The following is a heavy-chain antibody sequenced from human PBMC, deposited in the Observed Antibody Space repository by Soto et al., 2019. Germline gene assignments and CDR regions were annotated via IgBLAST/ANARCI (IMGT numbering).Heavy chain of an antibody. D-gene: IGHD6-13*01. CDR2: IHYSGST. Sequence: QVQLQESGPGLVKPSQTLSLTCTVSGGSISSGDYYWSWIRQPPGKGLEWIGYIHYSGSTYHNPSLKSRVNISVDTSKNQFSLKLTSVTAADTAVYYCGRAHRDLQQLVHYCYSMDVWGQGTTVTVSS. CDR1: GGSISSGDYY. CDR3: GRAHRDLQQLVHYCYSMDV. V-gene: IGHV4-30-4*01. J-gene: IGHJ6*02.